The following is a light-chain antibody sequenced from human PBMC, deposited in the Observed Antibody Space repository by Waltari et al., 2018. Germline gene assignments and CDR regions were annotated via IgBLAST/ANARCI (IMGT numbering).Light chain of an antibody. Sequence: AIQMTQSPSSLSASLGDGVKLTCRASQDIRNDLGWYQQKPGKAPRLLMYAASSLHTGVPSRFSGSGSGTDFTLTISSLQPEDFATYYCLQDYSYPYTFGQGTRLEIK. CDR2: AAS. CDR1: QDIRND. V-gene: IGKV1-6*01. CDR3: LQDYSYPYT. J-gene: IGKJ2*01.